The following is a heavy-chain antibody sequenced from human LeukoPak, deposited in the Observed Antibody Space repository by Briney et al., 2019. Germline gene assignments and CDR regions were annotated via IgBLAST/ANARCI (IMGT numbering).Heavy chain of an antibody. D-gene: IGHD1-26*01. CDR1: GYTFTSYG. CDR2: ISAYNSNT. V-gene: IGHV1-18*01. Sequence: ASVKVSCKASGYTFTSYGISWVRQAPGQGLEWMGWISAYNSNTNYAQKLQGRVTMTTDTSTSTAYMELRSLRSDDTAVYYCAREKWELPHFDYWGQGTLVTVSS. J-gene: IGHJ4*02. CDR3: AREKWELPHFDY.